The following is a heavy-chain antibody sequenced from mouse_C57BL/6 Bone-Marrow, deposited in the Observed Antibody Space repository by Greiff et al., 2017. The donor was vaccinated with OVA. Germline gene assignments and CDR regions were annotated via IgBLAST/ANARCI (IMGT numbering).Heavy chain of an antibody. CDR1: GYSFTGYF. Sequence: VQLQQSGPELVKPGDSVKISCKASGYSFTGYFMNWVMQSHGKSLEWIGRINPYNGDTFYNQKFKGKATLTVDKSSSTAHMELRSLTSEDSAVYYCANSTVVAHWYFDVWGTGTTVTASS. V-gene: IGHV1-20*01. D-gene: IGHD1-1*01. CDR2: INPYNGDT. CDR3: ANSTVVAHWYFDV. J-gene: IGHJ1*03.